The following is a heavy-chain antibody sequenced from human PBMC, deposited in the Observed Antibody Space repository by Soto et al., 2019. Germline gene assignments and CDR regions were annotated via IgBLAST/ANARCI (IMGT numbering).Heavy chain of an antibody. CDR3: ARGGHYYDSSGYYPTGAFDI. CDR1: GYTFTGYY. V-gene: IGHV1-2*04. CDR2: INPNSGGT. Sequence: ASVKVSCKASGYTFTGYYMHWVRQAPGQGLEWMGWINPNSGGTNYAQKFQGWVTMTRDTSISIAYMELSRLRSDDTAVYYCARGGHYYDSSGYYPTGAFDIWGQGTMVTVSS. D-gene: IGHD3-22*01. J-gene: IGHJ3*02.